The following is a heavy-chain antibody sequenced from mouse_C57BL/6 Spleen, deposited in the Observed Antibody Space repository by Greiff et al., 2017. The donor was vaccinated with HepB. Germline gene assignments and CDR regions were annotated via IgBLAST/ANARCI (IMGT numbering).Heavy chain of an antibody. V-gene: IGHV2-5*01. J-gene: IGHJ4*01. Sequence: VQLQESGPGLVQPSQSLSITCTVSGFSLTSYGVHWVRQSPGKGLEWLGVIWRGGSTDYNAAFMSRLSITKDNSKSQVFFKMNSLQADDTAIYYCAKNGGVVRYAMDYWGQGTSVTVSS. CDR2: IWRGGST. CDR3: AKNGGVVRYAMDY. CDR1: GFSLTSYG. D-gene: IGHD1-1*01.